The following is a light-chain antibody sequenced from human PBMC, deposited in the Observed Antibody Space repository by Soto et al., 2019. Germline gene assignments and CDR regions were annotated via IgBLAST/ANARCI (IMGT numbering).Light chain of an antibody. V-gene: IGKV1-5*01. J-gene: IGKJ2*01. CDR1: QSIDYW. Sequence: EIQMTQSPSPLSASIGDRVTITCRASQSIDYWLAWYQQKPGKAPQLLIYDASRVKTGVPSRFTASGSGTEFTLTINTLQADDSATYFCQHYNGYPYTFGPGTKVDIK. CDR3: QHYNGYPYT. CDR2: DAS.